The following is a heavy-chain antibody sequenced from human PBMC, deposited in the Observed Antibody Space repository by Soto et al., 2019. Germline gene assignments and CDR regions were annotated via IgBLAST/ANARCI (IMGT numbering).Heavy chain of an antibody. Sequence: QVHLVQSGAEVKKPGASVKVSCKASGYTFTSYGITWVRQAPGQGLEWMGWISAHNGNTDYAQKLEGXVXVTRDTSTSTAYMELRSLISDDTAVYYCARGRYGDYWGQGALVTVSS. CDR2: ISAHNGNT. J-gene: IGHJ4*02. CDR3: ARGRYGDY. V-gene: IGHV1-18*01. CDR1: GYTFTSYG. D-gene: IGHD1-1*01.